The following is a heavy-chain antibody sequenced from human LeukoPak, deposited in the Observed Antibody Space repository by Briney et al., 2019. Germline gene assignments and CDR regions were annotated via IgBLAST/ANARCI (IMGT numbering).Heavy chain of an antibody. D-gene: IGHD3-10*01. J-gene: IGHJ3*02. CDR1: GGTFSNYA. CDR3: ARYQDSTYYGSGTDGFDI. CDR2: IIPMLAIA. V-gene: IGHV1-69*04. Sequence: GTSVKLSCKASGGTFSNYAISWVRQSPGQGLEWMGRIIPMLAIANSAQKFQGRVTITANKYTSTAYMELSSLRSEDTAVYYCARYQDSTYYGSGTDGFDIWGQGTMVTVSA.